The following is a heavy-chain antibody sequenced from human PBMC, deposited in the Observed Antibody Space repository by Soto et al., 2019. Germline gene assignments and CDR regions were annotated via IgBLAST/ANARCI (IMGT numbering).Heavy chain of an antibody. V-gene: IGHV5-51*01. D-gene: IGHD3-22*01. CDR2: IYPGDSDT. CDR3: ARRDSSGPHHFDY. CDR1: GYSFTSYL. J-gene: IGHJ4*02. Sequence: LGESLKISCNGSGYSFTSYLIGWVRQMPGKGLEWMGIIYPGDSDTRYSPSFQGQVTISADKSISTAYLQWSSLKASDTAMYYCARRDSSGPHHFDYWGQGTLVTVSS.